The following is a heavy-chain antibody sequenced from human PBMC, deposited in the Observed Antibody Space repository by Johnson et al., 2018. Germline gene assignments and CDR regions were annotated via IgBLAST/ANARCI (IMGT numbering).Heavy chain of an antibody. V-gene: IGHV4-59*01. J-gene: IGHJ6*03. CDR3: ARVRTTGYYYYMDV. CDR2: IYYSGST. D-gene: IGHD4-17*01. CDR1: GGSISSYY. Sequence: QVQLQESGPGLVKPSETLSLTCTVSGGSISSYYWSWIRQPPGKGLELIGYIYYSGSTNYKPSLKSRVTISVDTSKNQFSLRLSSVPAADTAVYYCARVRTTGYYYYMDVWGKGTTVTVSS.